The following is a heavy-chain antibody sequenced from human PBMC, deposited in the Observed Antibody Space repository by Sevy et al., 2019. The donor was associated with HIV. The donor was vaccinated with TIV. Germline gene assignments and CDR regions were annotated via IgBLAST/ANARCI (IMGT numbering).Heavy chain of an antibody. CDR1: GFRFESQA. D-gene: IGHD6-6*01. CDR3: ARKQFVLPFDY. CDR2: ISYHGRNQ. V-gene: IGHV3-30*04. J-gene: IGHJ4*02. Sequence: GGSLRLSCVASGFRFESQAMSWVRQAPGKGLEWLAVISYHGRNQFYADSVRGRFTISRDDSKNTVYLQMNSLRPDDTAVYYCARKQFVLPFDYWGQGTLVTVSS.